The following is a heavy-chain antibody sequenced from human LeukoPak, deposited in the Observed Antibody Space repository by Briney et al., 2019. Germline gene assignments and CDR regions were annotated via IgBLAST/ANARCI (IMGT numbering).Heavy chain of an antibody. CDR3: ARGRYLDPLDS. CDR1: GGSISTYY. Sequence: SETLSLTCTVSGGSISTYYWNWIRQPPGKGLELIGYVYHSGSTDYNPSLKSRVTISVDTSKNQFSLKLSSVTAADTAVYYCARGRYLDPLDSWGQGTLVTVSS. CDR2: VYHSGST. D-gene: IGHD3-9*01. J-gene: IGHJ4*02. V-gene: IGHV4-59*01.